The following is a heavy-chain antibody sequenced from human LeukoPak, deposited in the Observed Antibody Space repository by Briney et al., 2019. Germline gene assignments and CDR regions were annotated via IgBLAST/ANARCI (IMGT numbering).Heavy chain of an antibody. CDR3: ARAEGYCSGGSCTNYYYYGLDV. J-gene: IGHJ6*02. V-gene: IGHV3-74*01. Sequence: GGSLRLSCAASGFTFSSYWMHWVRQAPGKGLVWVSGINSDGSSIRYADSVKGRFTISRDNAKNTLYLQMNSLRGEDTAVYYCARAEGYCSGGSCTNYYYYGLDVWGQGTTATVSS. D-gene: IGHD2-15*01. CDR1: GFTFSSYW. CDR2: INSDGSSI.